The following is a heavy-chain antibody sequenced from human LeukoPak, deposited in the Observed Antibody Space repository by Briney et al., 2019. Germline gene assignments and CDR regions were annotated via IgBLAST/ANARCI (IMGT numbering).Heavy chain of an antibody. CDR2: ISWNGDSI. Sequence: GGSLRLSCAASGFIFDDYAMHWVRQAPRKGLEWVSGISWNGDSIGYADSVKGRFTISRDNPKNSLYLQMNSLRAEDMAFYYCAKGIGPYYYDSSGYYLGDAFHIWGQGTMVTVSS. D-gene: IGHD3-22*01. V-gene: IGHV3-9*03. CDR3: AKGIGPYYYDSSGYYLGDAFHI. CDR1: GFIFDDYA. J-gene: IGHJ3*02.